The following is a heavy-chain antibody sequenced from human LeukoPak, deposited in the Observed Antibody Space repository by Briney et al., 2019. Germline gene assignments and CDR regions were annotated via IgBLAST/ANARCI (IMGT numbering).Heavy chain of an antibody. CDR1: GGSFSGYY. J-gene: IGHJ6*03. CDR3: ARLRHYYGSGSLTHYYMDV. D-gene: IGHD3-10*01. CDR2: IHHSGST. V-gene: IGHV4-34*01. Sequence: PSETLSLTCAVSGGSFSGYYWSWTRHPPEQGLDWIGEIHHSGSTNYNSSLTSRVTLSVDTSKNPFSLTLSSVTAADTAIYYCARLRHYYGSGSLTHYYMDVWGKGTTVTVSS.